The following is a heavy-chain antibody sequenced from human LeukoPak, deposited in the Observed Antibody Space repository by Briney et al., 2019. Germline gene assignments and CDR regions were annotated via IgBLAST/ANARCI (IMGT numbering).Heavy chain of an antibody. J-gene: IGHJ4*02. CDR2: IYHSGST. D-gene: IGHD3-22*01. Sequence: SETLSLTCAVSGGSISSGGYSWSWIRQPPGKGLEWIGYIYHSGSTYYNPSLKSRVTISVDRSKNQFSLKLSSVTAADTAVYYCARGVHYYDSSGYYSGYYFDYWGQGTLVTVSS. CDR1: GGSISSGGYS. CDR3: ARGVHYYDSSGYYSGYYFDY. V-gene: IGHV4-30-2*01.